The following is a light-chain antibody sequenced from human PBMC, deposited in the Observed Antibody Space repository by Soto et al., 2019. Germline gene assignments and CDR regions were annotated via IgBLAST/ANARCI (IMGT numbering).Light chain of an antibody. CDR1: QSLLHRNGYNY. J-gene: IGKJ4*01. Sequence: EIVMTQSPLSLPVTPGEPASISCRSSQSLLHRNGYNYLDWYLQKPGQSPQLLIYLGSNRASGVPDRFSGSGSGTDFTLKISRVEAEDVGVYYCMQALQTPLAFDGGTKVEIK. V-gene: IGKV2-28*01. CDR3: MQALQTPLA. CDR2: LGS.